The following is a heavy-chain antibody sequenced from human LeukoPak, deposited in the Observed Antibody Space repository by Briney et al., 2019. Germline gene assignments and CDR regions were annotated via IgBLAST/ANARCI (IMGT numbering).Heavy chain of an antibody. D-gene: IGHD6-19*01. CDR3: ARGFPYSSGWYAPLGVSYYYYGMDV. CDR2: IYYSGST. Sequence: MPSETLSLTCTVSGGSISSYYWSWIRQPPGKGLEWIGYIYYSGSTNYNPSLKSRVTISVETHKSQFSLKLSSVTAADTAVYYCARGFPYSSGWYAPLGVSYYYYGMDVWGQGTTVTVSS. CDR1: GGSISSYY. J-gene: IGHJ6*02. V-gene: IGHV4-59*01.